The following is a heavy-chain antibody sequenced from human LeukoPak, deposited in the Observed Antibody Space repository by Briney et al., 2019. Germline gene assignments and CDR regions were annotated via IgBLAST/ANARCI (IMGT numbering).Heavy chain of an antibody. CDR2: ISGSGDNT. CDR1: GFTFSSYA. CDR3: AKDGYSSIPGFHFEY. Sequence: GGSLRLSCAASGFTFSSYAMSWVRQPPGKGLEWVSGISGSGDNTYYADSVRGRFTISRDNSKKTLYLHLNSLRVEDAAVYYCAKDGYSSIPGFHFEYWGQGTPVTVSS. J-gene: IGHJ4*02. D-gene: IGHD6-13*01. V-gene: IGHV3-23*01.